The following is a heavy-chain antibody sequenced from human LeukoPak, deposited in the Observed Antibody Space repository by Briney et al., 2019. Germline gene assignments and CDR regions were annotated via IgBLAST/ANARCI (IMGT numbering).Heavy chain of an antibody. CDR1: GGSISGNSYY. V-gene: IGHV4-39*01. Sequence: SETLFLTCTVSGGSISGNSYYWGWIRQPPGKGLDWIGSIYYSGSTYYNPSLKSRVTISVDTSKSQFSLNLSSVTAADTAVYYCARNRGGPSIVATIIGGFDYWGQGTLVTVSS. J-gene: IGHJ4*02. D-gene: IGHD5-12*01. CDR3: ARNRGGPSIVATIIGGFDY. CDR2: IYYSGST.